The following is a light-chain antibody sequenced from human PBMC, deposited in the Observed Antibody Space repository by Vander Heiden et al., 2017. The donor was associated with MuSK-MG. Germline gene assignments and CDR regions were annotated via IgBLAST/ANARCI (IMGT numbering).Light chain of an antibody. J-gene: IGKJ2*01. Sequence: IQMTQSPSSLSAAGGDRVTITCQASQDISNKLKAYQQKPGKAPKLLIYDASNLETGGPSRWSGSGSVTDVTFTISSLQPEEIATYYCRQYDNLPHTFGQGTKLEIK. CDR1: QDISNK. CDR2: DAS. V-gene: IGKV1-33*01. CDR3: RQYDNLPHT.